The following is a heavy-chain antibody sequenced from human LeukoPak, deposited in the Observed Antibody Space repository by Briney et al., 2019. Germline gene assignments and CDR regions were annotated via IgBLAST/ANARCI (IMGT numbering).Heavy chain of an antibody. CDR3: ARDTGDDYVDY. CDR2: INPRGGST. V-gene: IGHV1-46*01. Sequence: ASVKVSCKASGYTFTSYYMHWVRQAPGQGLEWMGIINPRGGSTSYAQKFQGRVTMTRDTSTSTVYMELSSLRSEDTAVYYCARDTGDDYVDYWGQGTLVTVSS. D-gene: IGHD3-16*01. J-gene: IGHJ4*02. CDR1: GYTFTSYY.